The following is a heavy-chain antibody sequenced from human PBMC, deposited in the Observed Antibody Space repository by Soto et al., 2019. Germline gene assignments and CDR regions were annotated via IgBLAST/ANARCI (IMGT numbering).Heavy chain of an antibody. J-gene: IGHJ6*02. V-gene: IGHV1-2*02. CDR1: GYTFTGYY. Sequence: AASVKVSCKASGYTFTGYYIHWVRQAPGQRLEWMGYINPNSGGPNYAQKFQGRVTMTRDTSISTAYMELSRLRSDDTAVYFCARDYWSGDRYYYGIDVWGQGTTVTVSS. D-gene: IGHD3-3*01. CDR3: ARDYWSGDRYYYGIDV. CDR2: INPNSGGP.